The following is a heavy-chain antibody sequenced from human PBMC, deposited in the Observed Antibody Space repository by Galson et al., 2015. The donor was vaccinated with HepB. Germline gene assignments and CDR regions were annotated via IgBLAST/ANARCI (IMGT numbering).Heavy chain of an antibody. V-gene: IGHV4-34*01. Sequence: LSLTCAVNGGSFSSYYWSWVRQAPGKGLEWIGEISHSGSTNYSPSLEGRVTISVDASKNQFSLRLTSVTAADTAKYYCARTTPSYGRHWPYFDSWGLGVLVTVSS. CDR2: ISHSGST. D-gene: IGHD3-10*01. CDR1: GGSFSSYY. CDR3: ARTTPSYGRHWPYFDS. J-gene: IGHJ4*02.